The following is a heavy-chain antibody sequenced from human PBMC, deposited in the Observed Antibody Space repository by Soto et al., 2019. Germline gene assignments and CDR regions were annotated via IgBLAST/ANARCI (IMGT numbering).Heavy chain of an antibody. CDR2: ISSSSSTI. J-gene: IGHJ4*02. CDR1: RFTFSSYS. D-gene: IGHD6-19*01. CDR3: ARAKRSIAVAGTFDY. Sequence: EVQLVESGGGLVQPGGSLRLSCAASRFTFSSYSMNWVRQAPGKGLEWVSYISSSSSTIYYADSVKGRFTISRDNAKNSLYLQMNSLRAEDTAVYDCARAKRSIAVAGTFDYWGQGTLVTVSS. V-gene: IGHV3-48*01.